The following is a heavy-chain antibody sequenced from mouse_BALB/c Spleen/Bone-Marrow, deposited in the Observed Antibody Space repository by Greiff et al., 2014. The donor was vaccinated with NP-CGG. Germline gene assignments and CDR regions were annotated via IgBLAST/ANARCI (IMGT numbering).Heavy chain of an antibody. Sequence: QVQLQQSGPELVKPGASVKISCKASGYAFSSSWMNWVKQRPGQGLEWIGRIYPGDGNTNYNGKFKGKATLTADKSSTTAYMQLSSPTSVDSAVYFCALYDYDGLSWFAYWGQGTLVTVSA. D-gene: IGHD2-4*01. CDR3: ALYDYDGLSWFAY. CDR2: IYPGDGNT. CDR1: GYAFSSSW. J-gene: IGHJ3*01. V-gene: IGHV1-82*01.